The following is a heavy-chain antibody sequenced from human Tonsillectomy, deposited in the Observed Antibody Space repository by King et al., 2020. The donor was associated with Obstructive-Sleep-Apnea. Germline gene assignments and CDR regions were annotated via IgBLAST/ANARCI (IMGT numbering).Heavy chain of an antibody. CDR1: GCNFGEDS. CDR2: LFTSNALS. CDR3: VRDHNWAFDS. J-gene: IGHJ4*02. D-gene: IGHD1-20*01. Sequence: VQLVESWGGLVQPWGSLRLSCAAAGCNFGEDSMNSCRPPPSKCPGWMSYLFTSNALSVYADSVRGRFTVSRDSAKNSLFLQMNSLSVDDTAVYYCVRDHNWAFDSWGQGTLVTVSS. V-gene: IGHV3-48*01.